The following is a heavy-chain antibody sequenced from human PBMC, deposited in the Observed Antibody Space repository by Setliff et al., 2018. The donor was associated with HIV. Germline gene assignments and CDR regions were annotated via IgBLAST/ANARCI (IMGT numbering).Heavy chain of an antibody. D-gene: IGHD2-15*01. V-gene: IGHV4-38-2*01. J-gene: IGHJ4*02. CDR2: IHQSGTT. Sequence: ETLSLTCPVSGSSISSGYYWGWIRHSPGEGLEWIGSIHQSGTTSYSPSLKSRVSISIDRSKNQFSLGLSAVTAADTAVYYCGLAMGGHCSDGRCYCFDLWGQGALVTVSS. CDR3: GLAMGGHCSDGRCYCFDL. CDR1: GSSISSGYY.